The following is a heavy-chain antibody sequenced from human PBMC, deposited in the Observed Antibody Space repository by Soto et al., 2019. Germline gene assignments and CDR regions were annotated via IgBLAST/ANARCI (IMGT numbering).Heavy chain of an antibody. D-gene: IGHD3-22*01. CDR2: IYHSGST. CDR1: GGSISSGGYS. J-gene: IGHJ4*02. Sequence: SETLSLTCAVSGGSISSGGYSWSWIRQPPGKGLEWIGYIYHSGSTYYNPSLKSRVTISVDRSKNQFSLKLSSVTAADTAVYYCARGGDYYDSSGYGPFRYWGQGTLVTVAS. CDR3: ARGGDYYDSSGYGPFRY. V-gene: IGHV4-30-2*01.